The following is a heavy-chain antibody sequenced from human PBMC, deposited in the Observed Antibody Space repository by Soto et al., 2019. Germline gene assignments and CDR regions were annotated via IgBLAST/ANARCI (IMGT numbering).Heavy chain of an antibody. CDR3: AKESGDYVHYYYYGMDV. Sequence: GGSLRLSCEASVFSFRNYAMTWVRQAPGKGLEWVAVISYDGSNKYYADSVKGRFTISRDNSKNTLYLQMNSLRAEDTAVYYCAKESGDYVHYYYYGMDVWGQGTTVTVSS. V-gene: IGHV3-30*18. CDR2: ISYDGSNK. CDR1: VFSFRNYA. J-gene: IGHJ6*02. D-gene: IGHD4-17*01.